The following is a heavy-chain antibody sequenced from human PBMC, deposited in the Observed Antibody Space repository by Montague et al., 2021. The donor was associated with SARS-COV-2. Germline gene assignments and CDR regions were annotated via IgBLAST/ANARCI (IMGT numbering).Heavy chain of an antibody. CDR2: IFGSGAGT. Sequence: SLRLSCAASGFPFNTYTMTWVRQAPGKGLEWVSSIFGSGAGTYYSDSVQGRFTISRDNSKSTLYLQLHGLRAEDTAVYYCAKNEGSGSLVYWYFDLWGRGTPVAVSS. CDR3: AKNEGSGSLVYWYFDL. V-gene: IGHV3-23*01. J-gene: IGHJ2*01. D-gene: IGHD2-8*01. CDR1: GFPFNTYT.